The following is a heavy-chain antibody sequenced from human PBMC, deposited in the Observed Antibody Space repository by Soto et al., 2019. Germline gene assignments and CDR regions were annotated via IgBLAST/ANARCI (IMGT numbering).Heavy chain of an antibody. CDR2: ISGSGGST. V-gene: IGHV3-23*01. CDR1: GFTFSSYA. J-gene: IGHJ4*02. D-gene: IGHD3-10*01. Sequence: GGSLRLSCAASGFTFSSYAMSWVRQAPGKGLEWVSAISGSGGSTYYADSVKGRFTISRDNSKNTLYLQMNSLRAEDTAVYYCANELLFPYGSGSSRPDYWGQGTLVTVSS. CDR3: ANELLFPYGSGSSRPDY.